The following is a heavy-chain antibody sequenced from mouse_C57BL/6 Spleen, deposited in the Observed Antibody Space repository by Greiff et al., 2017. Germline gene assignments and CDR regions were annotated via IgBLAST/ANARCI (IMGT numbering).Heavy chain of an antibody. CDR1: GYTFTSYW. V-gene: IGHV1-50*01. CDR2: IDPSDSYT. J-gene: IGHJ4*01. Sequence: VQLQQPGAELVKPGASVKLSCKASGYTFTSYWMQWVKQRPGQGLEWIGEIDPSDSYTNYNQKFKGKATLTVDTSSSTAYMQLSSLTSEDSAVYYCARPPPRGDYAMDYWGQGTSVTVSS. CDR3: ARPPPRGDYAMDY.